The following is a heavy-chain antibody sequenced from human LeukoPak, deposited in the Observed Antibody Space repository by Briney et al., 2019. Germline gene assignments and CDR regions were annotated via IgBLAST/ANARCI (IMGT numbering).Heavy chain of an antibody. V-gene: IGHV3-30*02. D-gene: IGHD6-19*01. J-gene: IGHJ4*02. CDR3: AKGDHSSAWYLVHFDY. Sequence: ESGKGRFTISRDNSKNTLSLQMNSLRPEDTAMYYCAKGDHSSAWYLVHFDYWGQGTLVTVS.